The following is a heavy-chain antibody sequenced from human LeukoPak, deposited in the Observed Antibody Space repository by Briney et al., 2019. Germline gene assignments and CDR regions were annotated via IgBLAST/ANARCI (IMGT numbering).Heavy chain of an antibody. D-gene: IGHD6-6*01. CDR1: GGSISSSNW. J-gene: IGHJ4*02. Sequence: PSETLSLTCAVSGGSISSSNWWSWVRPPPGKGLEWIGEIYHSGSTNYNPSLKSRVTISVDKSKNQFSLKLSAVTAADTAVYYCARVGIAARVVDYWGQGTLVTVSS. CDR3: ARVGIAARVVDY. CDR2: IYHSGST. V-gene: IGHV4-4*02.